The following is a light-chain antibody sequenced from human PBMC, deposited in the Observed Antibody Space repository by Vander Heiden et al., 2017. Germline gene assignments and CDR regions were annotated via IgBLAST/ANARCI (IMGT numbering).Light chain of an antibody. J-gene: IGLJ1*01. Sequence: QSVLAQPPSPSGTPGQTVTISCSGSSSNIGRKAVNWYRQLPGTAPDLLIYNVDQWPSGVPGRVSGSKSGASASLAISDLQSDDEADYYCASWDDSPNAYVFGSGTKVILL. CDR1: SSNIGRKA. CDR3: ASWDDSPNAYV. V-gene: IGLV1-44*01. CDR2: NVD.